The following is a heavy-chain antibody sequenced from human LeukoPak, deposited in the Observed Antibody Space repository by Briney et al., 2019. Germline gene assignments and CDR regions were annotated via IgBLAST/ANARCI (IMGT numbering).Heavy chain of an antibody. CDR2: INHRGST. V-gene: IGHV4-34*01. CDR3: ATIAGSSSY. J-gene: IGHJ4*02. D-gene: IGHD6-6*01. Sequence: PSETLSLTCAVYGGSFSGYHWSWIRQPPGKGLEWIGEINHRGSTNYNPSLKSRVTISVDTSKNQFSLKLSSVTAADTAVYYCATIAGSSSYWGQGTLVTVSS. CDR1: GGSFSGYH.